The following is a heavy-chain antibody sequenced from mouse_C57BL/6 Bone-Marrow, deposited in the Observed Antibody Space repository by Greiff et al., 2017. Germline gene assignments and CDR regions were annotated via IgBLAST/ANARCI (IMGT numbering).Heavy chain of an antibody. Sequence: VQLQQPGAELVKPGASVKLSCKASGYTFTSYWMQWVKQRPGQGLEWIGEIDPSDSYTNYNQKFKGKATLTVGTSSSTASMQLSSLTSEYSAVYYCARDGNYGSSYVGYFDVWGTGTTVTVSS. V-gene: IGHV1-50*01. J-gene: IGHJ1*03. D-gene: IGHD1-1*01. CDR3: ARDGNYGSSYVGYFDV. CDR1: GYTFTSYW. CDR2: IDPSDSYT.